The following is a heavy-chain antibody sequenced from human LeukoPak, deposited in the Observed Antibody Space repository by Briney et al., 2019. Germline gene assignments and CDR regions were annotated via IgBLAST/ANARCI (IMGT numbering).Heavy chain of an antibody. V-gene: IGHV1-46*01. Sequence: ASVKVSCKASGYTFTIYYIHWVRQAPGQGLEWMGVINPSGAGTTYAQKFQGRVTMTRDTSTSTVYMELSSLRSEDTAVYYCARGTGYSSSWPPHWGQGTLVTVSS. CDR1: GYTFTIYY. CDR2: INPSGAGT. D-gene: IGHD6-13*01. J-gene: IGHJ4*02. CDR3: ARGTGYSSSWPPH.